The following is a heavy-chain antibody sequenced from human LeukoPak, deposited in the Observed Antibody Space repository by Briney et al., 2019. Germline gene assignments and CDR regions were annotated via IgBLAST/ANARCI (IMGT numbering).Heavy chain of an antibody. CDR1: GFTFSSYG. CDR3: AKSYFDSSGYTFDY. V-gene: IGHV3-30*18. D-gene: IGHD3-22*01. Sequence: SGGSLRLSCAASGFTFSSYGMHWVRQAPGKGLEWVAVISYDGSNKYYADSVKGRFTISRDNSKNTLYLQMSSLRAEDTAVYYCAKSYFDSSGYTFDYWGQGTLVTVSS. J-gene: IGHJ4*02. CDR2: ISYDGSNK.